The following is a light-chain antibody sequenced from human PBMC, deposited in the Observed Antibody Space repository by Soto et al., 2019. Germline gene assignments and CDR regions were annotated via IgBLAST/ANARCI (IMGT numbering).Light chain of an antibody. Sequence: EIVLTQSPATLSLSPGERATLSCRASQSVSSYLAWYQQKPGQAPRLLIYDASNRAPGIPARFSGSGSGADVTLAISSLEPEVLSVYDCQPRSSWPTCGRGTKGEI. CDR1: QSVSSY. V-gene: IGKV3-11*01. J-gene: IGKJ1*01. CDR2: DAS. CDR3: QPRSSWPT.